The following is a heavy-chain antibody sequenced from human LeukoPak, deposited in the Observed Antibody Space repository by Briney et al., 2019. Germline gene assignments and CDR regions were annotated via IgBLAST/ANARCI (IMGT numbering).Heavy chain of an antibody. CDR3: AKRGVVIRVILVGFHKEAYYFDS. Sequence: GGSLRLSCAVSGITLSTYSMSCGRPAPGKGLEWVAGLSESGGRPNYADSVRGRFTISRDNPKDTLYLQMNSLRSEDTGVYFCAKRGVVIRVILVGFHKEAYYFDSWGQGALVTVSS. CDR1: GITLSTYS. V-gene: IGHV3-23*01. J-gene: IGHJ4*02. CDR2: LSESGGRP. D-gene: IGHD3-22*01.